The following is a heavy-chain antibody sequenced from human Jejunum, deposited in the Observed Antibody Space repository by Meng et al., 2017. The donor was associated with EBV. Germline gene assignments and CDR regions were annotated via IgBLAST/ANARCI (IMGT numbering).Heavy chain of an antibody. CDR1: DGSSSDKDW. J-gene: IGHJ4*02. V-gene: IGHV4-4*02. CDR2: IDHGGGT. Sequence: LQVAVRRVQIPSATRSLPCVGSDGSSSDKDWWSWVRRPPGKGLEWLGEIDHGGGTNYNPSLERRVTISVDKSKNQFSMKWNSVTVADTAVYYCAGNGYYALEYWGPGILVTVSS. D-gene: IGHD3-22*01. CDR3: AGNGYYALEY.